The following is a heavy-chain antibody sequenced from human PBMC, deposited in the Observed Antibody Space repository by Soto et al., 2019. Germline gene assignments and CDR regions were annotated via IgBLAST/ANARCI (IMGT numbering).Heavy chain of an antibody. V-gene: IGHV4-59*08. Sequence: SETLPLTCTVSVCSINHTYWTWILQPPGKGLEWMGYIYYSGTTTNYNPSLKSRVTLSVDTSKNQFSLKLSSVTAADTAVYYCARLGRSYAVPHFDYWGHGTLVTVS. CDR2: IYYSGTT. J-gene: IGHJ4*01. CDR1: VCSINHTY. D-gene: IGHD1-26*01. CDR3: ARLGRSYAVPHFDY.